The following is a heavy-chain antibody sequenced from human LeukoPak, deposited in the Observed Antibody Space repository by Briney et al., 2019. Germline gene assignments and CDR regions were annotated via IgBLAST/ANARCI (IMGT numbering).Heavy chain of an antibody. CDR2: INHSGST. D-gene: IGHD3-10*01. J-gene: IGHJ5*02. V-gene: IGHV4-34*01. CDR1: GGSFSGYY. Sequence: PSETLSLTCAVYGGSFSGYYWSWIRQPPGKGLEWIGEINHSGSTYYNPSLKSRVTISVDTSKNQFSLKLSSVTAADTAVYYCAREGSRPLLWFGDPIRDWFDPWGQGTLVTVSS. CDR3: AREGSRPLLWFGDPIRDWFDP.